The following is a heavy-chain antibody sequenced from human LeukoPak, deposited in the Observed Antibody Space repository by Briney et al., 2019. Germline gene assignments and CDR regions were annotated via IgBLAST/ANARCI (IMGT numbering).Heavy chain of an antibody. CDR2: IKNKTNGGTT. CDR3: ARGFCSSTSCYQGPFDF. D-gene: IGHD2-2*01. J-gene: IGHJ4*02. CDR1: GFIFSSAW. V-gene: IGHV3-15*01. Sequence: GSLRLSCAASGFIFSSAWMTWVRPAPGKGLEWVGHIKNKTNGGTTDYAAPVKGRFIISRDDSKNTLYLQMNSLRTEDTAVYYCARGFCSSTSCYQGPFDFWGQGTLVTVSS.